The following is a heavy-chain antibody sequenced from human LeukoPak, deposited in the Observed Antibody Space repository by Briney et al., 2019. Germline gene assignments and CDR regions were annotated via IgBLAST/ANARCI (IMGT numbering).Heavy chain of an antibody. J-gene: IGHJ4*02. Sequence: PSETLSLTCTVSGDSIRSYYWSWIRQSPGKGLEWIGYFYHSGSTNYNPSLKSRVTISIDTSKNQFSLKLSSVTAADTAVYYCARGLSWAAAGWSQGTLVTVSS. CDR2: FYHSGST. CDR3: ARGLSWAAAG. CDR1: GDSIRSYY. D-gene: IGHD2-15*01. V-gene: IGHV4-59*01.